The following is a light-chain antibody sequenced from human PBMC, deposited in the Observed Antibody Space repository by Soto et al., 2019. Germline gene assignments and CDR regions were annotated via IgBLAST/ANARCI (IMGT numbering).Light chain of an antibody. CDR3: QQYISYSLT. V-gene: IGKV1-5*03. CDR1: QSISNW. CDR2: KAS. Sequence: DIQMTQSPSTLSASVGDRVTITCRASQSISNWLAWYQQKPGKAPNLLIYKASSLESGVPSRFSGSGSGTEFTLTISSLQPDDFATYYCQQYISYSLTFGGGTKGEIK. J-gene: IGKJ4*01.